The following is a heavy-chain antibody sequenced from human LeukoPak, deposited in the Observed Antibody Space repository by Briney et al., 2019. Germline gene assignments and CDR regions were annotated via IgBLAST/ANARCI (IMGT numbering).Heavy chain of an antibody. V-gene: IGHV3-33*06. CDR1: GFTFSSYG. J-gene: IGHJ4*02. CDR2: IWYDGSNK. CDR3: AKPYYGSGSYYGFNYYAFDY. D-gene: IGHD3-10*01. Sequence: GGSLRLSCAASGFTFSSYGMHWVRQAPGKGLEWVAVIWYDGSNKYYADSVKGRFTISRDNSKNTLYLQMNSLRAEDTAVYYCAKPYYGSGSYYGFNYYAFDYWGQGTLVTVSS.